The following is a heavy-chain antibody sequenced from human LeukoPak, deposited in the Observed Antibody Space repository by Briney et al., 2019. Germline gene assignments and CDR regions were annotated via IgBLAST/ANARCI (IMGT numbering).Heavy chain of an antibody. CDR2: ISGSGGST. J-gene: IGHJ4*02. Sequence: GGSLRLSCAAPGFTFSSYAMSWVRQAPGKGLEWVSAISGSGGSTYYADSVKGRFTISRDNSKNTLYLQMNSPRAEDTAVYYCARESHATFDYWGQGTLVIVSS. V-gene: IGHV3-23*01. CDR1: GFTFSSYA. D-gene: IGHD1-26*01. CDR3: ARESHATFDY.